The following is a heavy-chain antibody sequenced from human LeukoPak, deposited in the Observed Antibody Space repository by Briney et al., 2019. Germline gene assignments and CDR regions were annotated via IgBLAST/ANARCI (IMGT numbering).Heavy chain of an antibody. Sequence: ASVKVSCKASGSTFTGYYMHWVRQAPGQGLELMGWINPNSGGTNYAQKFQGRVTMTRDTSISTAYMELSRLTSDDTALYYCARTYTAVHYFDYWGQGTLVTVSS. D-gene: IGHD2-21*02. CDR2: INPNSGGT. CDR3: ARTYTAVHYFDY. CDR1: GSTFTGYY. J-gene: IGHJ4*02. V-gene: IGHV1-2*02.